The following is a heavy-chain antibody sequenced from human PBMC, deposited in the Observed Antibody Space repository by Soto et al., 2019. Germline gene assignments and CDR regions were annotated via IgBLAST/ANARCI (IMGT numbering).Heavy chain of an antibody. V-gene: IGHV3-74*03. Sequence: EVQLVESGGGLVQPGGSLRLSCAASGFTFSSYWIHWVRQVPGKGLVLVSHIDSDGNSTTYADSVKGRFTISRDNAKNTVYLQMNSLRAEDTAVYYCVRDDVGVGIDYWGLGTLVTVSS. CDR3: VRDDVGVGIDY. CDR2: IDSDGNST. J-gene: IGHJ4*02. D-gene: IGHD1-26*01. CDR1: GFTFSSYW.